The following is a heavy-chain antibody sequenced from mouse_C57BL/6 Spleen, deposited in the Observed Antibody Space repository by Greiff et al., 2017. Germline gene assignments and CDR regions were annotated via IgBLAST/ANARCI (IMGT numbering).Heavy chain of an antibody. D-gene: IGHD2-12*01. V-gene: IGHV1-52*01. CDR3: SREGVTTGAYYYAMGY. CDR2: LDPYDSDT. CDR1: GYTFTSYW. J-gene: IGHJ4*01. Sequence: QVQLQQSGAELVRPGSSVKLSCKASGYTFTSYWMHWVKQRPIQGLEWIGNLDPYDSDTHYNQKFKDKATLTVDKSSSTAYMQLRSRSSEDSAVYDCSREGVTTGAYYYAMGYWGQRTSVTVAS.